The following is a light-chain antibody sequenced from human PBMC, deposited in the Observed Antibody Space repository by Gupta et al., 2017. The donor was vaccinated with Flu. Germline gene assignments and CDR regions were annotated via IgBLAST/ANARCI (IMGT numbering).Light chain of an antibody. CDR2: DVT. CDR3: SSYTSGSNFYV. J-gene: IGLJ1*01. Sequence: QSPLTQPASVSGSPGQSITISCSGTSSDVGRSDSVSWYQQHPDKAPKLIIFDVTNRPSGVSSRFSGSKSGTTASLTIAGLQAEDETDYYCSSYTSGSNFYVFGTGTKVTVL. CDR1: SSDVGRSDS. V-gene: IGLV2-14*01.